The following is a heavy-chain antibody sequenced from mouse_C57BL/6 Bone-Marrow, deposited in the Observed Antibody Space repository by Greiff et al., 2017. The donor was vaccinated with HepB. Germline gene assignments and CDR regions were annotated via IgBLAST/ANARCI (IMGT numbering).Heavy chain of an antibody. V-gene: IGHV3-6*01. CDR3: ARDRFYYGDSSPLYAD. CDR2: ISYDGSN. CDR1: GYSITSGYY. J-gene: IGHJ3*01. Sequence: EVKLQESGPGLVKPSQSLSLTCSVTGYSITSGYYWNWIRQFPGNKLEWMGYISYDGSNNYNPSLKNRISITRDTSKNQFFLKLNSVTTEDTATYYCARDRFYYGDSSPLYADWGQGTLVTVST. D-gene: IGHD1-1*01.